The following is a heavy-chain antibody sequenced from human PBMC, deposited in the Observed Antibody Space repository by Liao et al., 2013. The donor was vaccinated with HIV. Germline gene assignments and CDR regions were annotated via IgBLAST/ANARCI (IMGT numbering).Heavy chain of an antibody. J-gene: IGHJ3*01. CDR1: RDSISSRRYY. CDR2: VYSSGAT. V-gene: IGHV4-61*02. D-gene: IGHD3-10*01. Sequence: QVRLQESGPGLVKPSQTLSLSCTVSRDSISSRRYYWTWIRQPAGAGLEWIGRVYSSGATNYNRYLQSRVTISLDTSQHQLSLRLTFVTAADTAMYYCAGTDVNTGRYSFDVWGPGPMVVVSS. CDR3: AGTDVNTGRYSFDV.